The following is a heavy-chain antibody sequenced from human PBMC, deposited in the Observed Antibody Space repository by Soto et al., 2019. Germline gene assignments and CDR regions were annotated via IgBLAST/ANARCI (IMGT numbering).Heavy chain of an antibody. CDR1: GGSISSYY. CDR3: ARQGFGPLHGLVDV. D-gene: IGHD3-10*01. V-gene: IGHV4-59*08. CDR2: VHHSWGS. J-gene: IGHJ6*02. Sequence: QVQLQESGPGLVKPSETLSLSCTVSGGSISSYYWSWFRQSPGKRMEWIGYVHHSWGSSYNPSLQSRVAISLATPKSQFPLKVTSVTATDTAVYYCARQGFGPLHGLVDVWGQGTTVTVSS.